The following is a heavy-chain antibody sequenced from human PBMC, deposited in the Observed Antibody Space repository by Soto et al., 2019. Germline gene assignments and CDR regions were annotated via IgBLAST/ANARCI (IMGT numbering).Heavy chain of an antibody. CDR1: GFTFSSYA. CDR3: AKDRPNSSGWYYYGMDV. Sequence: GGSLRLSCAASGFTFSSYAMSWVRQAPGKGLVWVSAISGSGGSTYYADFVKGRFTISRDNSKNALYLQMNSLRAEDAAVYYCAKDRPNSSGWYYYGMDVWGQGTTVTVSS. V-gene: IGHV3-23*01. CDR2: ISGSGGST. D-gene: IGHD6-19*01. J-gene: IGHJ6*02.